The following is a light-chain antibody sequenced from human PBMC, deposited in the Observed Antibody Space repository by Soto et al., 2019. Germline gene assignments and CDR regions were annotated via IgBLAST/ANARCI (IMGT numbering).Light chain of an antibody. J-gene: IGKJ4*01. CDR2: WAS. CDR1: QNVLYGSNNKNY. CDR3: QQYYSAPRLT. V-gene: IGKV4-1*01. Sequence: DIVMTQSPDSLAVSLGERATINCKSSQNVLYGSNNKNYLAWYQQEPGQPPKLLIYWASTRESGVPDRFSGSGSGTDFTLTISSLQAEDVAVYFCQQYYSAPRLTFGGGTKVDIK.